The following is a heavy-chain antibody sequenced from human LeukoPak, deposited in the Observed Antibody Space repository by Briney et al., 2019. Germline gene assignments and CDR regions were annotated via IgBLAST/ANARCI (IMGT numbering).Heavy chain of an antibody. J-gene: IGHJ3*01. V-gene: IGHV3-21*01. Sequence: GGSLRLSCAASGFAFSSYTMNWVRQAPGKGLEWVSSISSSSSYIYYADSVKGRFTISRDNAKNSLYLQMNSLRAEDTAVYYCARAPGAGWELLPRHAFDVWGQGSMVTVSS. CDR3: ARAPGAGWELLPRHAFDV. CDR1: GFAFSSYT. D-gene: IGHD1-26*01. CDR2: ISSSSSYI.